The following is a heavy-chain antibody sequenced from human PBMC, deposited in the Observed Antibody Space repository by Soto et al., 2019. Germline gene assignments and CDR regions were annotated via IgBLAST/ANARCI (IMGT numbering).Heavy chain of an antibody. D-gene: IGHD6-13*01. V-gene: IGHV4-4*07. CDR2: IYTSGST. Sequence: LSLTCTVSGAFISGYYWSWIRQPAGKGLEWIGRIYTSGSTKYSPSLKSRATMSVDTSKKQFSLKLNSVTAADTAVYYCARESTVAGTDNWFDSWGQGTLVTVSS. CDR3: ARESTVAGTDNWFDS. J-gene: IGHJ5*01. CDR1: GAFISGYY.